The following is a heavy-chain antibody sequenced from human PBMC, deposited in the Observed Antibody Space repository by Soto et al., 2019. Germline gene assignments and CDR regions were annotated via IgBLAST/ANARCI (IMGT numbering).Heavy chain of an antibody. CDR2: ISAYSGNT. D-gene: IGHD3-9*01. Sequence: ASVKVSCKASGYTFTSYGISWVRQAPGQGLEWMGWISAYSGNTNYAQKFQGRVTMTRNTSTSTAYMELSSLRSEDTAVYYCARVLSYYYYMDVWGKGTTVTVSS. CDR3: ARVLSYYYYMDV. J-gene: IGHJ6*03. V-gene: IGHV1-18*01. CDR1: GYTFTSYG.